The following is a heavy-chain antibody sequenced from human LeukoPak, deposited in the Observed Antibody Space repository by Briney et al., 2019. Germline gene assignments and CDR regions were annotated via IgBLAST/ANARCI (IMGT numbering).Heavy chain of an antibody. J-gene: IGHJ4*02. CDR3: ATGTRAVSGIVNS. CDR1: GGSISGYY. Sequence: SETLSLTCTVSGGSISGYYWNWIRQPPSKGLEWIGFIHSSGNTDSKASLKSRVTMSVDTSKNQFSLKLTSVTAADTAVYYCATGTRAVSGIVNSWGQGTLVIASS. D-gene: IGHD6-19*01. CDR2: IHSSGNT. V-gene: IGHV4-59*01.